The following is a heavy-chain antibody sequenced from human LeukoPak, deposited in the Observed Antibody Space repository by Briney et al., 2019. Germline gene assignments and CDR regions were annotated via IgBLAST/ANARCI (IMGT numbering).Heavy chain of an antibody. D-gene: IGHD3-22*01. CDR2: ISSSGSTI. CDR1: GFTFSDYY. V-gene: IGHV3-11*04. Sequence: GGSLRLSCAASGFTFSDYYMSWIRQAPGKGLEWVSYISSSGSTIYYSDSVKGRFTISRDNAKNSLDLQMNSPRAEDTAVYYCARDDGDSSGYYYGHWGQGTLVTVSS. CDR3: ARDDGDSSGYYYGH. J-gene: IGHJ4*02.